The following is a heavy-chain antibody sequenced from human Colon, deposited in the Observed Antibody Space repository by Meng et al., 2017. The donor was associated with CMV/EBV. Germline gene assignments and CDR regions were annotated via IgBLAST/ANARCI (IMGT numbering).Heavy chain of an antibody. D-gene: IGHD3-3*01. V-gene: IGHV3-23*01. CDR1: GFTFSSYA. CDR2: ISGSAVTT. J-gene: IGHJ4*02. Sequence: VHLLEAGGGCGQPGGSLRISCEAAGFTFSSYAMSWVRQAPGKGLEWVSTISGSAVTTYYADSVKGRFIISRDNSNKSLYLQMNSLRAEDTAVYYCAKDPGVSGRYFEYWGQGTLVTVSS. CDR3: AKDPGVSGRYFEY.